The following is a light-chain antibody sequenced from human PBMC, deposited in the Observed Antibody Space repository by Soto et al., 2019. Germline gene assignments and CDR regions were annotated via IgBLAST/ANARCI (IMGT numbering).Light chain of an antibody. CDR2: EVS. V-gene: IGLV2-8*01. CDR3: SSYAGSNNPFV. CDR1: SSDVGGYNY. Sequence: QSVLTQPRSASGSPGQSVTISCTGTSSDVGGYNYVSWYQQHPGKAPKLMIYEVSKRPSGVPDRFSGSKSGNTASLTVSGLQAEDEADYYCSSYAGSNNPFVFGTGTKVTVL. J-gene: IGLJ1*01.